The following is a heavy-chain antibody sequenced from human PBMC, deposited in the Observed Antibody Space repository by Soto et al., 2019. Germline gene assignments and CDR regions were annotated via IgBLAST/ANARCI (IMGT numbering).Heavy chain of an antibody. J-gene: IGHJ4*02. V-gene: IGHV1-46*03. D-gene: IGHD1-1*01. CDR2: VNPGGGNT. CDR1: GYSFIDYY. CDR3: TRDVTTGSVHFDL. Sequence: QVQLVQSGADMKKPGASVKISCKASGYSFIDYYEHWVRQAPGQGPEWMGIVNPGGGNTFYSQKFQGRVTMTRDTSTSTVYMELSSLRFEDTAVYYCTRDVTTGSVHFDLWGQGTLVTVSS.